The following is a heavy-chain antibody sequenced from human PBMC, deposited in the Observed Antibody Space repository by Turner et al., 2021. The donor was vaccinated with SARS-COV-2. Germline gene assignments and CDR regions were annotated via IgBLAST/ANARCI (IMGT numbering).Heavy chain of an antibody. CDR1: GFTVISDY. CDR3: ARDLGGTISLGGYFDY. Sequence: EVQRGESGGGWVQPGGSRRLDCAACGFTVISDYMNGVRQAPGKVLEWVSVIYSGGSTYYADSVKGRFTISRDNSKNTLYLQMNSLRAEDTALYYCARDLGGTISLGGYFDYWGQGTLVTVSS. D-gene: IGHD2-2*01. J-gene: IGHJ4*02. CDR2: IYSGGST. V-gene: IGHV3-66*02.